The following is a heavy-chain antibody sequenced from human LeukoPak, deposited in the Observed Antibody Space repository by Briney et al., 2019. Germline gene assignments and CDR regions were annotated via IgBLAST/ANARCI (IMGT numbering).Heavy chain of an antibody. CDR2: IKSKANSYAT. CDR1: GFTFSGSA. Sequence: AGGSLRLSCAASGFTFSGSAMHCVRQASGKGLEWVGRIKSKANSYATTYAASVKDRLTISRDDSKNAAYLQMNSLKTEDTAMYYCTRRSTNGTNCFDPWGQGTLVTVSS. J-gene: IGHJ5*02. V-gene: IGHV3-73*01. CDR3: TRRSTNGTNCFDP. D-gene: IGHD1-1*01.